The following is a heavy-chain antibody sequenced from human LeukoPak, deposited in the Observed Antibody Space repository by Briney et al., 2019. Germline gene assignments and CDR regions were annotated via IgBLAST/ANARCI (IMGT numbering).Heavy chain of an antibody. Sequence: ASVKVSCKASGYIFTSYAMHWVRQAPGQRLEWMGWINAGNGNTKYSQKFQGRVTITRDTSASTAYMELSSLRSEDTAVYYCARAMPRYGGNSWYYFDYWGQGTLVTVSS. J-gene: IGHJ4*02. V-gene: IGHV1-3*01. D-gene: IGHD4-23*01. CDR3: ARAMPRYGGNSWYYFDY. CDR2: INAGNGNT. CDR1: GYIFTSYA.